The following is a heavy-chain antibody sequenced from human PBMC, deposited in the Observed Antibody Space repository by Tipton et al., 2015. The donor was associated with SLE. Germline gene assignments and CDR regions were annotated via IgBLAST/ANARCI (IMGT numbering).Heavy chain of an antibody. Sequence: SLRLSCAASGFTFSSYSMNWVRQAPGKGLEWVSSISSSSSYIYYADSVKGRFTISRDNAKNSLYLQMNSLRAEDTAVYYCARGGYCSGGSCYPGYWGQGTLVTVSS. CDR2: ISSSSSYI. CDR3: ARGGYCSGGSCYPGY. D-gene: IGHD2-15*01. V-gene: IGHV3-21*01. CDR1: GFTFSSYS. J-gene: IGHJ4*02.